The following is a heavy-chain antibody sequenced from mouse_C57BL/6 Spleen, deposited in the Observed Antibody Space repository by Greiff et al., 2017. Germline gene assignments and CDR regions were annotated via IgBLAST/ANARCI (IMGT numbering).Heavy chain of an antibody. Sequence: EVKLMESGAELVKPGASVKLSCTASGFNIKDYYMHWVKQRTEQGLEWIGRIDPEDGETKYAPKFQGQATITADTSSNTAYLQLSSLTSEDTAAYNCARSGLWPPFFDSWGQGTTLTVSS. CDR2: IDPEDGET. D-gene: IGHD1-1*02. J-gene: IGHJ2*01. CDR1: GFNIKDYY. CDR3: ARSGLWPPFFDS. V-gene: IGHV14-2*01.